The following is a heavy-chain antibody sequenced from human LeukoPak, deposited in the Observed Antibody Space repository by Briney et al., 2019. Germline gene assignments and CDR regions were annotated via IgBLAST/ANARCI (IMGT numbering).Heavy chain of an antibody. Sequence: GGSLRLSCAASGFTFSRYWMSWVRQAPGKGLERVASIKQDGSETYYVDSVKGRFTLSRDNAKNSLYLQMNSLRADDTAVYYCARDRDSRWDFDLWGRGTLVTVSS. CDR1: GFTFSRYW. J-gene: IGHJ2*01. CDR3: ARDRDSRWDFDL. CDR2: IKQDGSET. D-gene: IGHD3-22*01. V-gene: IGHV3-7*01.